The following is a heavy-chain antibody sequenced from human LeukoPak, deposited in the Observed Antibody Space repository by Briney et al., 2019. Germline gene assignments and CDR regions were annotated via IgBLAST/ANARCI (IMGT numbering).Heavy chain of an antibody. V-gene: IGHV1-46*01. J-gene: IGHJ4*02. CDR3: ARLRGYCSAGSCYFDY. Sequence: ASVKVSCKASGYTFTSYGISWVRQAPGQGLEWMGIINPSGGSSRSAQKFQGRLTMTRDTSTSTVYMELSSLKSEDTAVYYCARLRGYCSAGSCYFDYWGQGTLVTVSS. CDR2: INPSGGSS. CDR1: GYTFTSYG. D-gene: IGHD2-15*01.